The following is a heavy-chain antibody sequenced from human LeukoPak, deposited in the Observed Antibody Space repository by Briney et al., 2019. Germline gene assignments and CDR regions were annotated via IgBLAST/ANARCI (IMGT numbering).Heavy chain of an antibody. CDR2: ISGSGGST. J-gene: IGHJ4*02. D-gene: IGHD3-10*01. Sequence: GGSLRLSCAASGFTFSSYAMSWVRQAPGKGLKWVSAISGSGGSTYYADSVKGRFTISRDNSKNTLYLQMNSLRAEDTAIYYCAKVTYGSGTYGAFDSWGQGTLVTVSS. CDR3: AKVTYGSGTYGAFDS. CDR1: GFTFSSYA. V-gene: IGHV3-23*01.